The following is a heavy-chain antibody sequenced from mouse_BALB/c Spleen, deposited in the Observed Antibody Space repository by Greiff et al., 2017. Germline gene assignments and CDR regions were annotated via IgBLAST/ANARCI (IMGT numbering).Heavy chain of an antibody. CDR3: AREGYYGSSYWFAY. CDR2: IWAGGST. J-gene: IGHJ3*01. D-gene: IGHD1-1*01. CDR1: GFSLTSYG. V-gene: IGHV2-9*02. Sequence: VKLQQSGPGLVAPSQSLSITCTVSGFSLTSYGVHWVRQPPGKGLEWLGVIWAGGSTNYNSALMSRLSISKDNSKSQVFLKMNSLQTDDTAMYYCAREGYYGSSYWFAYWGQGTLVTVSA.